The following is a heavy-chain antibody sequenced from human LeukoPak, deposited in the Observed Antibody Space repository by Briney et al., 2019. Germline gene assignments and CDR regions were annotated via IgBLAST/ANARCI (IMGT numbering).Heavy chain of an antibody. D-gene: IGHD3-10*01. Sequence: PGGSLRLSCAASGFIVSSNYMSWVRQAPGKGLEWVSVIDSGDSTYYTDSVKGRFTISRDNSKNTLYLQMNSLRAEDTAVYYCARDLSYYGSGSYYKPYGMDVWGQGTTVTVSS. CDR3: ARDLSYYGSGSYYKPYGMDV. V-gene: IGHV3-66*01. CDR1: GFIVSSNY. CDR2: IDSGDST. J-gene: IGHJ6*02.